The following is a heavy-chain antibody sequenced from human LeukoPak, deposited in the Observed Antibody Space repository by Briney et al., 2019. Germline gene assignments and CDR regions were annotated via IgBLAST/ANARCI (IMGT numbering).Heavy chain of an antibody. V-gene: IGHV4-59*01. D-gene: IGHD5-24*01. J-gene: IGHJ4*02. CDR3: ARERRDGYNRAVDY. CDR2: IYYSGST. Sequence: SETLSLTCTVSGGSISVNNWSWIRQPPGRGRGWIGYIYYSGSTNYNPSVKSRVTISVDTSKNQFSLKLSSVTAADTAVYYCARERRDGYNRAVDYWGQGTLVTVSS. CDR1: GGSISVNN.